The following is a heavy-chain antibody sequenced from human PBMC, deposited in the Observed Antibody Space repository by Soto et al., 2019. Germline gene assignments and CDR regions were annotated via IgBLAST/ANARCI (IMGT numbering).Heavy chain of an antibody. CDR1: GFTFSSYA. CDR3: ANGGRVGASTYYYYGMDV. J-gene: IGHJ6*02. D-gene: IGHD1-26*01. V-gene: IGHV3-23*01. CDR2: ISGSGGST. Sequence: GGSLRLSCAAYGFTFSSYAMSWVRQAPGKGLEWVSAISGSGGSTYYADSVKGRFTISRDNSKNTLYLQMNSLRAEDTAVYYCANGGRVGASTYYYYGMDVWGQGTTVTVSS.